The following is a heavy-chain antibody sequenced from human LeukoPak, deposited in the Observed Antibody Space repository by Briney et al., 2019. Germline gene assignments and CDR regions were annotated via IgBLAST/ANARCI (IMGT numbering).Heavy chain of an antibody. V-gene: IGHV3-23*01. CDR2: ISGSGGST. J-gene: IGHJ4*02. Sequence: PGGSLRLSCAASEFTFSSYAMSWVRQAPGKGLEWVSAISGSGGSTYYADSVKGRFTISRDNYKNTLYLQMNSLRAEDTAVYYCAKPFYCGGDCYYFDYWGQGTLVTVSS. D-gene: IGHD2-21*02. CDR1: EFTFSSYA. CDR3: AKPFYCGGDCYYFDY.